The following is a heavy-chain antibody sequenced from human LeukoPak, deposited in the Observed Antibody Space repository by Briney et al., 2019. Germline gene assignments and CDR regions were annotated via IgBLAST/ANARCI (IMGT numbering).Heavy chain of an antibody. Sequence: SETLSLTCTVSGVSISSYYRSWIRQPPGKGLEWIGYIYYTGSTNYNPSLKSRVTISVDTSKNQFSLKLSSVTAADTAVYYCARASRVGAQLDYWGQGTLFTVSS. CDR3: ARASRVGAQLDY. CDR1: GVSISSYY. J-gene: IGHJ4*02. D-gene: IGHD1-26*01. CDR2: IYYTGST. V-gene: IGHV4-59*01.